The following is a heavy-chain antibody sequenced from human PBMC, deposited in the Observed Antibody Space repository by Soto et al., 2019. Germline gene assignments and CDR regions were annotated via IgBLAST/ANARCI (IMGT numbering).Heavy chain of an antibody. J-gene: IGHJ4*02. Sequence: QITLNESGPTQVKPRQTLTLTCTFSGFSLTTSGVGVGWIRQSPGKAPERLALIYWDDDKRYSPSLKSRLTITKDPSKNRGVLTMADLDPADTATYYCAHRVLRSVFGLVMTTAIYFDFWGQGAPVAVSS. V-gene: IGHV2-5*02. CDR2: IYWDDDK. CDR1: GFSLTTSGVG. CDR3: AHRVLRSVFGLVMTTAIYFDF. D-gene: IGHD3-3*01.